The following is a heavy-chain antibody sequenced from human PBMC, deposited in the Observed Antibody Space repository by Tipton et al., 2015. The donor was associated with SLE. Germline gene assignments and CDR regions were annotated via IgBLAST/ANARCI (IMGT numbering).Heavy chain of an antibody. J-gene: IGHJ4*02. Sequence: TLSLTCTVSGGSISSYYWSWIRQPPEKGLEWIGYIYYSGSTNYSPSLKSRVTISVDTSKNQFSLKLSSVTAADTAVYYCARGGYLYSGGFDYWGQGTLVTVSS. D-gene: IGHD1-26*01. CDR1: GGSISSYY. CDR3: ARGGYLYSGGFDY. V-gene: IGHV4-59*01. CDR2: IYYSGST.